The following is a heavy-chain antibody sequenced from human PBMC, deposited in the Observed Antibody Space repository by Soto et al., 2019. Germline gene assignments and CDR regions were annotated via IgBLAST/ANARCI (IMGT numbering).Heavy chain of an antibody. Sequence: ASVKVSCKASGYTFIRYGIAWVRQAPGQGLEWLGWISPYNDYTTYTQKLQGRVTMTTDTSSKTVYMELRSLGSDDTAVYYCARGGYYVFVWEESSEYVLYAWAQGTTVTFSS. V-gene: IGHV1-18*01. D-gene: IGHD3-9*01. CDR3: ARGGYYVFVWEESSEYVLYA. J-gene: IGHJ6*02. CDR2: ISPYNDYT. CDR1: GYTFIRYG.